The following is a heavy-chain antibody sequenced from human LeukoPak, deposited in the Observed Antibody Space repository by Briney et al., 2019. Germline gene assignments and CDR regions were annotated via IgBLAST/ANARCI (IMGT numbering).Heavy chain of an antibody. D-gene: IGHD2-2*01. V-gene: IGHV1-18*01. J-gene: IGHJ5*02. Sequence: ASVKVSCKASGYNFGIFGMSWVRQAPGQGLEWMGWISADSGNTNYAQKLQGRVTMTTDTSTSTAYLELASLRSDDTAVYYCARVGVVVPAAWFDPWAREPWSPSPQ. CDR2: ISADSGNT. CDR1: GYNFGIFG. CDR3: ARVGVVVPAAWFDP.